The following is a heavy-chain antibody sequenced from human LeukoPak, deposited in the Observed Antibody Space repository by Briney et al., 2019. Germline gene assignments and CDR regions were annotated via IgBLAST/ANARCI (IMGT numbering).Heavy chain of an antibody. Sequence: ASETLSLTCTVSGDSIRSYYWSWFRQPAGKGLEWIGRIYTTGSANYNPSLKSRVIMSVDTSKNQFSLNLTSVTAADTAMCYCARDAHYYGVDYWGQGTLVTVSS. D-gene: IGHD3-10*01. CDR1: GDSIRSYY. V-gene: IGHV4-4*07. J-gene: IGHJ4*02. CDR3: ARDAHYYGVDY. CDR2: IYTTGSA.